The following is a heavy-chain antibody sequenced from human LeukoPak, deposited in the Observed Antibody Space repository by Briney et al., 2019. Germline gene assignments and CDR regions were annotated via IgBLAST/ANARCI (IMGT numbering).Heavy chain of an antibody. Sequence: GRSLRLSCAASGFTFSSYAMHWVRQAPGKGLEWVAVISYDGSNKYYADSVKGRFTISRDNSKNTLYLQMNSLRAEDTAVYYCPRDDEYCSSTSCYTWFAPWAREPWSPSPQ. CDR3: PRDDEYCSSTSCYTWFAP. J-gene: IGHJ5*02. CDR1: GFTFSSYA. V-gene: IGHV3-30*04. CDR2: ISYDGSNK. D-gene: IGHD2-2*02.